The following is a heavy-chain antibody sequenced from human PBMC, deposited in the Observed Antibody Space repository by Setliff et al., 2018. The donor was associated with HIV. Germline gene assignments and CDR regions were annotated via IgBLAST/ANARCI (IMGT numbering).Heavy chain of an antibody. D-gene: IGHD3-3*01. J-gene: IGHJ4*02. CDR2: ITHSGRT. CDR1: GGSLSGQYWSGHY. CDR3: ARGLGGYYSYFDY. V-gene: IGHV4-34*01. Sequence: SETLSLTCAVYGGSLSGQYWSGHYWSWIRQPPGKGLEWIGEITHSGRTNYNPSLKSRVTISVEMSKKQLSLKLSSVTAADTAMYYCARGLGGYYSYFDYWGQGTLVTVSS.